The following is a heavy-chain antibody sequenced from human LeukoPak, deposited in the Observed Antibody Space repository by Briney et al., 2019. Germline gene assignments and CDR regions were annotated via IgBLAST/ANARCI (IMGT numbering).Heavy chain of an antibody. V-gene: IGHV3-30*18. CDR2: ISYDGSNK. D-gene: IGHD2/OR15-2a*01. CDR3: AKSPTLSGWYFDL. J-gene: IGHJ2*01. Sequence: GGSLRLSCAASGFTFSSYGMHWVRQAPGKGLEWVAVISYDGSNKYYADSVKGRFTISRDNSKNTLYLQMNSLRAEDTAVYYCAKSPTLSGWYFDLWGRGTLVTVSS. CDR1: GFTFSSYG.